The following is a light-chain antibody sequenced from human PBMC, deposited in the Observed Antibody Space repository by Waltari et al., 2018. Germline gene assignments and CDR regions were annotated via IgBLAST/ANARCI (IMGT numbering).Light chain of an antibody. J-gene: IGKJ2*01. CDR1: QSVNSN. CDR2: GAS. CDR3: QQYYNWPLT. Sequence: EIVMTQSPATLSVSPGERATLSCRASQSVNSNLAGYPQNPGQAPRLLIYGASTRATGIPARFSGSGSGTEFTLTISSLQSEDFAVYYCQQYYNWPLTFGQGTKLEIK. V-gene: IGKV3-15*01.